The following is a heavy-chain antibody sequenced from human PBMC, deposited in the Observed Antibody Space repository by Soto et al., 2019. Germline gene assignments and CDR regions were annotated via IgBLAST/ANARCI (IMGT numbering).Heavy chain of an antibody. V-gene: IGHV3-23*01. J-gene: IGHJ2*01. CDR2: ISGSGGST. D-gene: IGHD2-15*01. CDR3: AKERRGYCSGGSCYLGRYFDL. CDR1: GFTFSSYA. Sequence: EVQLLESGGGLVQPGGSLRLSCAASGFTFSSYAMSWVRQAPGKGLEWVSAISGSGGSTYYADSVKGRFTISRDNSKNTLYLQMNSLRAEDTAVYYCAKERRGYCSGGSCYLGRYFDLWGRGTLVTVSS.